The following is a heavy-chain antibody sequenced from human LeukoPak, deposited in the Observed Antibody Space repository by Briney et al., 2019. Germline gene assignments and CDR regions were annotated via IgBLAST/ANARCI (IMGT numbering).Heavy chain of an antibody. D-gene: IGHD3-10*01. J-gene: IGHJ3*02. CDR2: ISNGADST. V-gene: IGHV3-23*01. Sequence: PGGSLRPSCAASGFTFSHYGMTWVRQAPGKGLEWVSAISNGADSTYYADSVKGRFTISRDNSKNTLYLQMSGLTAEDTAVYYCAKDEDGSGSYFRALDIWGQGTMVTVSS. CDR1: GFTFSHYG. CDR3: AKDEDGSGSYFRALDI.